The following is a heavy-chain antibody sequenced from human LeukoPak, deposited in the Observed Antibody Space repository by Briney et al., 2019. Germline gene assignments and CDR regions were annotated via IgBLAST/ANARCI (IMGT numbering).Heavy chain of an antibody. V-gene: IGHV1-69*06. CDR2: IILIFGTA. Sequence: SVKVSCKASGYTFTSYGISWMRQAPGQGLEWMGGIILIFGTANYTQEFQGRVTITADKSTSTAYMELSSLRSEDTAVYYCARVEVAARPDYYYYYMDVWGKGTTVTVSS. CDR3: ARVEVAARPDYYYYYMDV. D-gene: IGHD6-6*01. J-gene: IGHJ6*03. CDR1: GYTFTSYG.